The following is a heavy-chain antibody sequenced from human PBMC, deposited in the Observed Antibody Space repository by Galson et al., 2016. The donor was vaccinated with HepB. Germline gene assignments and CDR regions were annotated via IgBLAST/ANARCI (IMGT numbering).Heavy chain of an antibody. CDR2: ISTGGTYT. Sequence: SLRLSCAASGFTFSEYWMHWVRHAPGKGLVWVSYISTGGTYTNYADSVNGRFTISRDNAKNSLYLQMDSLRAEDTALYYCARARAGGYESYDYWGQGTLVTVSS. J-gene: IGHJ4*02. D-gene: IGHD5-12*01. CDR1: GFTFSEYW. CDR3: ARARAGGYESYDY. V-gene: IGHV3-11*05.